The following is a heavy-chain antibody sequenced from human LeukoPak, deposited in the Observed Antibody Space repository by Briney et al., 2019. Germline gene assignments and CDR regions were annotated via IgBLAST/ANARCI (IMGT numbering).Heavy chain of an antibody. CDR1: GYTFTSYD. CDR3: ARDRGVTNFDY. CDR2: ISGYNGNT. D-gene: IGHD4-17*01. V-gene: IGHV1-18*01. J-gene: IGHJ4*02. Sequence: ASVKVSCKASGYTFTSYDINWVRQAPGQGLEWMGWISGYNGNTNYAQKLQGRVTMTTDTSTSTAYMELRSLRSDDTAVYYCARDRGVTNFDYWGQGTQVTVSS.